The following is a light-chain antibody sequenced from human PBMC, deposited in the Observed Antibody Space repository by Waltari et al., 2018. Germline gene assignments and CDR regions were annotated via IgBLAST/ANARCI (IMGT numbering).Light chain of an antibody. CDR2: VNSDGSH. CDR3: QTGGHGTWV. CDR1: SGPSRNV. J-gene: IGLJ3*02. V-gene: IGLV4-69*01. Sequence: LVLTQSPSASASLGASIKLTCTLSSGPSRNVIAWLQQQPEKGPRYLMKVNSDGSHTRGNEIPDRFSGSSSGAERYLTISSRQSEDEADYYCQTGGHGTWVFGGGTKLTVL.